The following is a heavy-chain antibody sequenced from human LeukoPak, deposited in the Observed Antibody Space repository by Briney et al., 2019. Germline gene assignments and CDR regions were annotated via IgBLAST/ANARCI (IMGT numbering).Heavy chain of an antibody. V-gene: IGHV4-59*01. D-gene: IGHD5-24*01. CDR2: ISYSGNT. CDR1: GGSISSFY. Sequence: SETLSLTCTVSGGSISSFYWSWIRKPPGKGLPWFGEISYSGNTNYNPSLKSRVAISIDTSKNQVSLRLSSVTAADTAVYYCARSPMGTPLLPYYYYYMDVWGKGTTVTVSS. J-gene: IGHJ6*03. CDR3: ARSPMGTPLLPYYYYYMDV.